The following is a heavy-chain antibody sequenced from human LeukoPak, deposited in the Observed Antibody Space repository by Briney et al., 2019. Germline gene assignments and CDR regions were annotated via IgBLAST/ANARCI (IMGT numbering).Heavy chain of an antibody. D-gene: IGHD3-10*01. CDR1: GFTFSSYA. J-gene: IGHJ4*02. Sequence: PGGSLRLSCAASGFTFSSYAMHWVRRAPGKGLEWVSVIYSGGSTYYADSVKGRFTISRDNSKSTLYIQMNSLRAEDTAVYYCARAKPKNMVRGLIMRRESRYYFDYWGQGTLVTVSS. CDR2: IYSGGST. V-gene: IGHV3-53*01. CDR3: ARAKPKNMVRGLIMRRESRYYFDY.